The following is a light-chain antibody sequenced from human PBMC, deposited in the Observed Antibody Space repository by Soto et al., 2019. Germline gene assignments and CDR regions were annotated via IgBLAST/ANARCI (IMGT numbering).Light chain of an antibody. CDR1: TSDVGIYNL. J-gene: IGLJ3*02. V-gene: IGLV2-23*02. CDR3: SSYAGXRWV. CDR2: EVD. Sequence: QSALTQPASVSGSPGQSITISCSGTTSDVGIYNLVSWYQQHPGKAPKLVIYEVDKRPSGVSNRFSGSRSGNXASLTISGXXSEXEXDXYCSSYAGXRWVFXXG.